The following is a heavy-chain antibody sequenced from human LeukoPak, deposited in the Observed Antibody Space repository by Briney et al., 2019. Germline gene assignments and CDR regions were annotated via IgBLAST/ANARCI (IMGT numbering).Heavy chain of an antibody. V-gene: IGHV4-34*01. CDR3: ARGQGTVTTH. CDR1: GGSFSGYY. Sequence: SETLSLTCTVSGGSFSGYYCTWIRQPPGKGLEWIGEINHSGSANYNPSLKSRVTISLDTSKNQFSLKLSSVTAADAAVYYCARGQGTVTTHWGQGTLVTVSS. J-gene: IGHJ4*02. D-gene: IGHD4-17*01. CDR2: INHSGSA.